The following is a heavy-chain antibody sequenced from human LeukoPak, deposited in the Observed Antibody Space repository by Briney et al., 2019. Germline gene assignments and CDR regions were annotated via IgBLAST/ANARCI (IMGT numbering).Heavy chain of an antibody. Sequence: ASVKVSCKASGGTFSSYAISWVRQAPGQGLEWMGGVIPIFGTASYAQKFQGRVTITADKSTSTAYIELSSLRSEDTAVYCCARERTSYYDILTGYLDYWGQGTLVTVSS. CDR2: VIPIFGTA. CDR1: GGTFSSYA. J-gene: IGHJ4*02. D-gene: IGHD3-9*01. CDR3: ARERTSYYDILTGYLDY. V-gene: IGHV1-69*06.